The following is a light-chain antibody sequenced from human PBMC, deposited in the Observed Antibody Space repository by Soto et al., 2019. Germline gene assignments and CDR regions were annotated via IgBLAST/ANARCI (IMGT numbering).Light chain of an antibody. CDR3: QAWDSSTYVA. J-gene: IGLJ2*01. Sequence: QSVLTQPPSVSGAPGQRVTISCAGSSSNIGAGYDVHWYQQLPGTAPKLLIYVNSNRPSGVPDRFSGSKSGTSASLAITGLQAEDEADYYCQAWDSSTYVAFGGGTKLTVL. V-gene: IGLV1-40*01. CDR1: SSNIGAGYD. CDR2: VNS.